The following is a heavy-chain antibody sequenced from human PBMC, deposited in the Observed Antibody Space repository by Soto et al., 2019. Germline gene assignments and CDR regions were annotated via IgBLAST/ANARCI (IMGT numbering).Heavy chain of an antibody. D-gene: IGHD3-3*01. J-gene: IGHJ3*02. V-gene: IGHV1-18*01. CDR1: GYTFTSYG. CDR3: AREIGTIFGVAHDAFDI. CDR2: ISAYNGNT. Sequence: GASVKVSCKASGYTFTSYGISWVRQAPGQGLEWMGWISAYNGNTNYAQKLQGRVTMTTDTSTSTAYMELRSLRSDDTAVYYCAREIGTIFGVAHDAFDIWGQGTMVTVSS.